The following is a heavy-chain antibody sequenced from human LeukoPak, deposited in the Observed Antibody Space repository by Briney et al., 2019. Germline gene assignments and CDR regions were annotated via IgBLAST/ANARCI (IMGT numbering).Heavy chain of an antibody. V-gene: IGHV4-59*01. J-gene: IGHJ4*02. CDR1: RGSISSYY. D-gene: IGHD3-22*01. Sequence: SETLSLTCTVSRGSISSYYWSWIRQPPGKGLEWIGYIYYSGSTNYNPSLKSRVTISVDTSKNQFSLKLSSVTAADTAVYYCARSGDYYDSSGYPRGWGQGTLVTVSS. CDR2: IYYSGST. CDR3: ARSGDYYDSSGYPRG.